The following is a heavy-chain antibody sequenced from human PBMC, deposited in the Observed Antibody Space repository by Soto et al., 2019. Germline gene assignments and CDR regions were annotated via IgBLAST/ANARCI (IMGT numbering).Heavy chain of an antibody. Sequence: SVKVSCKASGGTFGSHSIAWVRQAPGQGLEWMGGFIAMLGAPTYAKKVQGRATITADESLTSSYLELRSLRSEDTAVYFCARGAMANFDYWGQGTVVTVSS. V-gene: IGHV1-69*13. CDR1: GGTFGSHS. CDR3: ARGAMANFDY. D-gene: IGHD5-18*01. J-gene: IGHJ4*02. CDR2: FIAMLGAP.